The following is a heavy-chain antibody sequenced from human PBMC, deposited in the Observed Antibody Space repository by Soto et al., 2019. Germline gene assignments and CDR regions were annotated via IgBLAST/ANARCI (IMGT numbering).Heavy chain of an antibody. J-gene: IGHJ5*02. CDR1: GYTFTSYG. D-gene: IGHD2-2*02. Sequence: QVQLVQSGAEVKKPGASVKVSCKASGYTFTSYGISWVRQAPGQGLEWMGWISAYNGNTGYAQKFQGRVTMTRNTSISTAYMELSSLRSEDTAVYYCARVDSGYCSSTSCYTIPINWFDPWGQGTLVTVSS. V-gene: IGHV1-18*01. CDR3: ARVDSGYCSSTSCYTIPINWFDP. CDR2: ISAYNGNT.